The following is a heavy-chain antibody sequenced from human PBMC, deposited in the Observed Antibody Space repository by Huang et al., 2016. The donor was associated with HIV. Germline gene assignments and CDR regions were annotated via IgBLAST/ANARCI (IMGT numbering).Heavy chain of an antibody. D-gene: IGHD6-13*01. CDR2: IYYSGST. V-gene: IGHV4-59*11. CDR3: ARDSPQPT. Sequence: QVQLQESGPGLVKPSETLSLTCSVSGGSISSHYWSWIRQPPGKALEWIGSIYYSGSTNYKPSLKSRVTISVDTSKNQFSLKVTSVTAADSAVYFCARDSPQPTWGQGTLVTVSS. J-gene: IGHJ5*02. CDR1: GGSISSHY.